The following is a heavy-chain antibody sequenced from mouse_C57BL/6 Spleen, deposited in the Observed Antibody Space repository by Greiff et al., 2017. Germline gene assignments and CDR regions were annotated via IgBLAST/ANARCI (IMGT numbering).Heavy chain of an antibody. CDR1: GYAFSSSW. V-gene: IGHV1-82*01. CDR3: ARGGGYDGEFYAMDY. Sequence: VQLQQSGPELVKPGASVKISCKASGYAFSSSWMNWVKQRPGKGLEWIGRIYPGDGDTNYNGKFKGKATLTADKSSSTAYMPLSSLTSEDSAVYFCARGGGYDGEFYAMDYWGQGTSVTVSS. D-gene: IGHD2-2*01. J-gene: IGHJ4*01. CDR2: IYPGDGDT.